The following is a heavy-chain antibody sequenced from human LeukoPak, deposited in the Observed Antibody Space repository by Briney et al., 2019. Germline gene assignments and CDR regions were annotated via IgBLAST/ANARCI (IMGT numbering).Heavy chain of an antibody. CDR1: GGSFSGYY. CDR2: INHSGST. V-gene: IGHV4-34*01. CDR3: ARHYYGSGRNFDY. D-gene: IGHD3-10*01. J-gene: IGHJ4*02. Sequence: SETLSLTCAVYGGSFSGYYWSWIRQPPGKGLEWIGEINHSGSTNYNPSLKSRVTISVDTSKNQFPLKLSSVTAADTAVYYCARHYYGSGRNFDYWGQGTLVTVSS.